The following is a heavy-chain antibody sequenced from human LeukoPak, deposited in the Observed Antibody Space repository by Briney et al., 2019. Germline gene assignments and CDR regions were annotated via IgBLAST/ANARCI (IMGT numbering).Heavy chain of an antibody. CDR2: ISWNSGSI. J-gene: IGHJ4*02. D-gene: IGHD3-22*01. V-gene: IGHV3-9*01. CDR3: AKGTYYYDSSGYSPIDY. CDR1: GFTFDDYA. Sequence: PGRSLRLSCAASGFTFDDYAMHWVRQAPGKGLEWVSGISWNSGSIGYADSVKGRFTISRDNSKNTLYLQMNSLRAEDTAVYYCAKGTYYYDSSGYSPIDYWGQGTLVTVSS.